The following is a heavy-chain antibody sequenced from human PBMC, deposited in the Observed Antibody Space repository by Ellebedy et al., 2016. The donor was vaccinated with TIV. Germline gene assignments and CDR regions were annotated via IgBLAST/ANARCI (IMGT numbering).Heavy chain of an antibody. CDR1: GYSFTSYW. D-gene: IGHD1-26*01. J-gene: IGHJ6*02. Sequence: KVSCKGSGYSFTSYWIGWVRQMPGKGLEWMGIIYPGDSDTRYSPSFQGQVTISADKSISTAYLQWSSLKASDTAMYYCARALVGATVDYYYGMDVWGQGTTVTVSS. V-gene: IGHV5-51*01. CDR3: ARALVGATVDYYYGMDV. CDR2: IYPGDSDT.